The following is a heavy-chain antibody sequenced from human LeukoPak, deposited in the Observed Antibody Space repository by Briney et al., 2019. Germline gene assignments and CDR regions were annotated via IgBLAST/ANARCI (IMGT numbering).Heavy chain of an antibody. J-gene: IGHJ3*02. CDR1: GGSISSYY. Sequence: SETLSLTCTVSGGSISSYYWSWIRQPPGKGLEWIGYIYYSGSTYYNPSLKSRVTISLDTSKNQFSLKLSSVTAADTAVYYCARTHTDTAMQIYAFNIWGQGTMVTVSS. D-gene: IGHD5-18*01. V-gene: IGHV4-59*08. CDR3: ARTHTDTAMQIYAFNI. CDR2: IYYSGST.